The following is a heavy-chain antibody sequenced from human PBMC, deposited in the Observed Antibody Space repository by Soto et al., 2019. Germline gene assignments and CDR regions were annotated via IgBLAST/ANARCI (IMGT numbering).Heavy chain of an antibody. CDR3: AQSGSSSSWDYYEAMAV. V-gene: IGHV4-59*01. Sequence: SETLALTCTVSGGSISSAYWSWIRQPPGKGLEWIGFIYYSGTTNCNPSLKGRVTISVDTSNNQFSLKLSSVTAADTAVYYCAQSGSSSSWDYYEAMAVCAHLTTGPVS. J-gene: IGHJ6*02. CDR1: GGSISSAY. CDR2: IYYSGTT. D-gene: IGHD6-13*01.